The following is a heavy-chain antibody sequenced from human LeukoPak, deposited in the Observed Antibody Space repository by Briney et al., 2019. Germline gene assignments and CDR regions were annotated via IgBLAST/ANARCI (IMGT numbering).Heavy chain of an antibody. D-gene: IGHD1-26*01. CDR2: ISSSINTI. CDR1: GFTFSSYS. Sequence: GGSLRLSCAASGFTFSSYSMNWVRQAPGKGLEWVSYISSSINTIYYADSVKGRFTISRDNAKNSLYLQMNSLRAEDTAVYYCARVRGSYYHDYWGQGTLVTVSS. CDR3: ARVRGSYYHDY. V-gene: IGHV3-48*01. J-gene: IGHJ4*02.